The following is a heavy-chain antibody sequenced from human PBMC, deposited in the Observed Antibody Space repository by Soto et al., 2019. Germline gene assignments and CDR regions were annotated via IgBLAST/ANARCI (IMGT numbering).Heavy chain of an antibody. D-gene: IGHD6-19*01. CDR2: MFHSGST. V-gene: IGHV4-30-2*01. J-gene: IGHJ4*02. CDR3: VMSPGWYKIDS. Sequence: PSETLSLTCAVSGGSISSGGYSWSWIRQPPGKGLEWIADMFHSGSTNYSPSLESRVTLSVGKSKNQFSLKMNSVTAADTAVYFCVMSPGWYKIDSWGQGILVNVSS. CDR1: GGSISSGGYS.